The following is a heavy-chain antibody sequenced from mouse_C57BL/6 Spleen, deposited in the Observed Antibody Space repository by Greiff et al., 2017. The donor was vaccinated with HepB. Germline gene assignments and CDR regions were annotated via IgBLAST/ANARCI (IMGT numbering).Heavy chain of an antibody. CDR2: ISDGGSYT. CDR3: ARCAQRMDYVDY. CDR1: GFTFSSYA. Sequence: DVMLVESGGGLVKPGGSLKLSCAASGFTFSSYAMSWVRQTPEKRLEWVATISDGGSYTYYPDNVKGRFTISRDNAKNNLYLQMSHLKSEDTAMYYCARCAQRMDYVDYWGQGTTLTVSS. V-gene: IGHV5-4*03. J-gene: IGHJ2*01. D-gene: IGHD1-3*01.